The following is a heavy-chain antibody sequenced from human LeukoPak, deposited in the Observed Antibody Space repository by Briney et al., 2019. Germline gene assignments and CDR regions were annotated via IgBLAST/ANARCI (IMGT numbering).Heavy chain of an antibody. CDR2: IYYSGST. J-gene: IGHJ4*02. V-gene: IGHV4-59*01. Sequence: SETLSLTCTVSGGSISSYYWSWIRQPPGKGLEWIGYIYYSGSTNYNPSLKSRVTISVDTSKNQFSLKLSSVTAADTAVYYCARCPPAVDSSGYYFFFDYWGQGTLVTVSS. D-gene: IGHD3-22*01. CDR1: GGSISSYY. CDR3: ARCPPAVDSSGYYFFFDY.